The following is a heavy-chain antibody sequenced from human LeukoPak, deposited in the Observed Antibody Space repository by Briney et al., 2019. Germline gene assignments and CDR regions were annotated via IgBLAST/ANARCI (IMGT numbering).Heavy chain of an antibody. CDR2: INPNSGGT. J-gene: IGHJ3*02. Sequence: ASVKVSCKASGYTFTGYYMHWVRQAPGQGLEWMGWINPNSGGTNYAQKFQGWVTMTRDTSISTAYMELSRLRSDDTAVYYCAGRVGIAAAGTAAKLPDAFEIWGQGTMVTVSS. CDR1: GYTFTGYY. V-gene: IGHV1-2*04. D-gene: IGHD6-25*01. CDR3: AGRVGIAAAGTAAKLPDAFEI.